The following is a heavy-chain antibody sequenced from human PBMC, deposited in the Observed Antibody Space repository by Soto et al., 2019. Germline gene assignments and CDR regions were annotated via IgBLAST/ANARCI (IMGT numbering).Heavy chain of an antibody. CDR2: INHSGST. Sequence: SDTLSISCAAYGGTFSSSYWSWIRQPPGKGLEWIGEINHSGSTNYNPSLKSRVTISVDTSKNQFSLKLSSVTAADTAVYYCARGLRWYYYDSSGYGGRNGFAPPGQGTLVTVSS. D-gene: IGHD3-22*01. CDR1: GGTFSSSY. J-gene: IGHJ5*02. CDR3: ARGLRWYYYDSSGYGGRNGFAP. V-gene: IGHV4-34*01.